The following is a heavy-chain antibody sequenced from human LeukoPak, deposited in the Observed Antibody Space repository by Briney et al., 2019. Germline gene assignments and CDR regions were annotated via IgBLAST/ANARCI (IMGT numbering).Heavy chain of an antibody. J-gene: IGHJ4*02. D-gene: IGHD3-10*01. Sequence: GGSLRLSCAASGFTFDDYAMHWVRQAPGKGLEWVSGIAWNTGNTGCADSVKGRFTISRDNAENSLYLQMNSLRAEDTALYYCAKDMNSYGSGSSYNPWGPFDSWGQGTLVTVSS. CDR3: AKDMNSYGSGSSYNPWGPFDS. V-gene: IGHV3-9*01. CDR2: IAWNTGNT. CDR1: GFTFDDYA.